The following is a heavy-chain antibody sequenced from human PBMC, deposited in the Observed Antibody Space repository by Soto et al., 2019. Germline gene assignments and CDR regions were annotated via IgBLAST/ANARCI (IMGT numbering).Heavy chain of an antibody. J-gene: IGHJ6*02. CDR2: ISSSSSYI. Sequence: EVQLVESGGGLVKPGGSLRLSCAASGFTFSSYSMNWVRQAPGKGLEWVSSISSSSSYIYYADSVKGRFTISRDNAKNSLYLQMNSLRAEDTAVYYRAREPPPVVPAVNYYGMDVWGQGTTVTVSS. CDR3: AREPPPVVPAVNYYGMDV. D-gene: IGHD2-2*01. CDR1: GFTFSSYS. V-gene: IGHV3-21*01.